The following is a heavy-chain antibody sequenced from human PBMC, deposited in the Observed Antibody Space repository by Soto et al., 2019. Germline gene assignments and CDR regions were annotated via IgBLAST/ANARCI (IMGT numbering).Heavy chain of an antibody. V-gene: IGHV1-18*01. CDR1: GYTFTSYG. CDR3: ARNARELLLPQN. CDR2: ISAYNGNT. Sequence: ASVKVSCKASGYTFTSYGISWVRQAHGQGLEWMGWISAYNGNTNYAQKLQGRVTMTTDTSTSTAYMELRSLRSDDTAVYYCARNARELLLPQNWGQGTLVTVSS. D-gene: IGHD1-26*01. J-gene: IGHJ4*02.